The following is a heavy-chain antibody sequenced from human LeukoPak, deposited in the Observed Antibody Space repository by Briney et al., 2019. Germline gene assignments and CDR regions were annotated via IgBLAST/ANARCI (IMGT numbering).Heavy chain of an antibody. CDR3: ARVGSAEVRWVFDY. Sequence: SETLSRTCTVSGGSISSYYWSWIRLPPGKGLEWIGYIYYTGSTNYSPSLKSRVTISVDTSKNQFSLNLSSVAAADTAVYYCARVGSAEVRWVFDYWGQGTLVTVSS. CDR1: GGSISSYY. V-gene: IGHV4-59*01. CDR2: IYYTGST. D-gene: IGHD4-23*01. J-gene: IGHJ4*02.